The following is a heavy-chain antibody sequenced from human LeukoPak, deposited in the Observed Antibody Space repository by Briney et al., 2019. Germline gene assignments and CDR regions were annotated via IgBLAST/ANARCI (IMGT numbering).Heavy chain of an antibody. CDR1: GFTVSTYY. CDR3: TRAGQWTYGFQDY. CDR2: IYSGGNT. Sequence: PGGSLRLSCAASGFTVSTYYMSWVRQAPGKGLEWVSIIYSGGNTYYADSVKGRFTTSKDNSKSTLYLQMNSLRAEDTAVYYCTRAGQWTYGFQDYWGQGTLVTVSS. D-gene: IGHD3-10*01. J-gene: IGHJ4*02. V-gene: IGHV3-66*01.